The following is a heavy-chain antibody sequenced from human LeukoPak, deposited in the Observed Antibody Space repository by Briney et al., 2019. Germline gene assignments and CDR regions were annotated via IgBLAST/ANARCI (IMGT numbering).Heavy chain of an antibody. CDR2: ISAYNGNT. CDR1: GYTFTSYG. J-gene: IGHJ6*02. Sequence: GSVKVSCKASGYTFTSYGISWVRQAPGQGLEWMGWISAYNGNTNYAQELQGRVTMTTDTSTSTAYMELRSLRSDDTAVYYCAKALKYYYYYGMDVWGQGTTVTVSS. CDR3: AKALKYYYYYGMDV. V-gene: IGHV1-18*01.